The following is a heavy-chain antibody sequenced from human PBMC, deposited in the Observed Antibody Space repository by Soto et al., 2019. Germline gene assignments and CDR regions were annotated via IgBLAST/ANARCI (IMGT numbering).Heavy chain of an antibody. V-gene: IGHV3-74*01. CDR2: INSDGSST. CDR3: VRTSLVVAAAAREDY. Sequence: EVQLVESGGGLVQPGGSLRLSCAASGFTFSSYWMHWVRQAPGKGLVWVSRINSDGSSTSYADSVTGRFTISRDNAKNTMYLQMNSLRAEDTSVYYCVRTSLVVAAAAREDYWGQGSRVTVS. CDR1: GFTFSSYW. D-gene: IGHD2-15*01. J-gene: IGHJ4*02.